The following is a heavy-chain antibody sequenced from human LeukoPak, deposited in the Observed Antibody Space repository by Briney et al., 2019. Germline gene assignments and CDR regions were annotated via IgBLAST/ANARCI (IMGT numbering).Heavy chain of an antibody. V-gene: IGHV4-30-2*01. CDR1: GGSISSGGYY. CDR3: ASARGLTGNGMDV. D-gene: IGHD1-20*01. J-gene: IGHJ6*02. Sequence: SETLSLTCTVSGGSISSGGYYWSWIRQPPGKGLEWIGYIYHSGSTYYNPSLKSRVTISVDTSKNQFSLKLSSVTAADTAVYYCASARGLTGNGMDVWGQGTTVTVSS. CDR2: IYHSGST.